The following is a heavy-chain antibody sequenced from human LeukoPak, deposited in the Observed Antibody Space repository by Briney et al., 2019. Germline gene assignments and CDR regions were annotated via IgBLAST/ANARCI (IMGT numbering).Heavy chain of an antibody. J-gene: IGHJ4*02. V-gene: IGHV1-18*01. Sequence: AAVKVSCKASGYSFVLYGISWVRQAPEQGPEWMGWISTYNGNTKYAQKFQGRVTMTTDTSTSTAYMELRSLRSDDTAVYYCARDEDYGISVNVDYWGQGTLVTVSS. D-gene: IGHD4-17*01. CDR2: ISTYNGNT. CDR3: ARDEDYGISVNVDY. CDR1: GYSFVLYG.